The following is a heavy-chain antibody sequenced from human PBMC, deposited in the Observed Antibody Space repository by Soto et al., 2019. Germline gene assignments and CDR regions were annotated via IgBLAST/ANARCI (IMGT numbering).Heavy chain of an antibody. Sequence: GGSLRLSCAASGFTFGSYWMSWVRQAPGKGLEWLATIKMDASEKKYVDSVKGRFTISRDNSKNTLYLQMNSLRAEDAAVYYCAREEGYSSSSDYWGQGTLVTVSS. CDR3: AREEGYSSSSDY. CDR1: GFTFGSYW. D-gene: IGHD6-6*01. V-gene: IGHV3-7*01. J-gene: IGHJ4*02. CDR2: IKMDASEK.